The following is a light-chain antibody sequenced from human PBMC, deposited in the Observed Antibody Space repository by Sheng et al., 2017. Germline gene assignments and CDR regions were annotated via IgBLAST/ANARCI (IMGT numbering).Light chain of an antibody. V-gene: IGKV3-20*01. CDR2: GAS. Sequence: EIVLTQSPGTLSLSPGERATLSCRASQSVSTFLAWYQQKPGRAPRLLIYGASRRATGIPDRFSGSGSGTDFTLTIRRLEPDDFAVYYCHQYNSSPPWTFGQGTKVEV. CDR3: HQYNSSPPWT. CDR1: QSVSTF. J-gene: IGKJ1*01.